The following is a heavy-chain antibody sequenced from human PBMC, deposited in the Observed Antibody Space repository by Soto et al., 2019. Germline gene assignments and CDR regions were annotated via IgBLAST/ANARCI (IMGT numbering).Heavy chain of an antibody. D-gene: IGHD5-12*01. CDR2: ISAYNGNT. V-gene: IGHV1-18*01. J-gene: IGHJ4*02. CDR1: GYTFTSYC. CDR3: VRDSPIGSTFSGYDGIDY. Sequence: GASVKVSCKASGYTFTSYCISWVRQAPGQGLEWMGWISAYNGNTNYAQKLQGRVTMTTDTSTSTAYMELRSLRSDDTAVYYCVRDSPIGSTFSGYDGIDYLGQGNLVTVSS.